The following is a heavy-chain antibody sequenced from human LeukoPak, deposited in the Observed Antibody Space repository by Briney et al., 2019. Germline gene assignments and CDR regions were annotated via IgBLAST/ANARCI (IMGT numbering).Heavy chain of an antibody. Sequence: SETLSLTCSVSGGSISTYYWSWLRQLPGKGLEWLGYIYYTGTTNYNPSLRSRVTISVDTSRNQFSLRLSSVTAADTTVYYCAREDPQTTVPEGTDVWGHGTTVTVSS. CDR3: AREDPQTTVPEGTDV. V-gene: IGHV4-59*01. CDR1: GGSISTYY. D-gene: IGHD4-17*01. J-gene: IGHJ6*02. CDR2: IYYTGTT.